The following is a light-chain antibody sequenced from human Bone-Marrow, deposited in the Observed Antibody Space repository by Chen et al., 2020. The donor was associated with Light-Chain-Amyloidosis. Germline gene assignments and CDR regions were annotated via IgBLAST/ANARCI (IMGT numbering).Light chain of an antibody. CDR2: EVT. J-gene: IGLJ1*01. V-gene: IGLV2-14*01. CDR1: SSAVGGDNH. Sequence: QSALTQPPSVSGSPGQSITIPCTGTSSAVGGDNHVSWYQQHPDKAPKLMIYEVTNRPSWVPDRFSGSKADNTASLTISGLQTEDEADYFCSSDTITNTLVFGSGTRVTVL. CDR3: SSDTITNTLV.